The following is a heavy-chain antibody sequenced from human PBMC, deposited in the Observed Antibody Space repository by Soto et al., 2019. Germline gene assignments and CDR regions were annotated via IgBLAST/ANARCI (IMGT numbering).Heavy chain of an antibody. Sequence: QVQLVQSGAEVKKPGASVKVSCKASGYTFTSYGISWVRQAPGQGLEWMGWISAYNGNTNYAQKLQGRVTMTTDTSTSKAYIEMRSLRSDETAVYYCARAPNYYDSSGFDYWGQGTLVTVSS. D-gene: IGHD3-22*01. CDR3: ARAPNYYDSSGFDY. CDR1: GYTFTSYG. J-gene: IGHJ4*02. CDR2: ISAYNGNT. V-gene: IGHV1-18*01.